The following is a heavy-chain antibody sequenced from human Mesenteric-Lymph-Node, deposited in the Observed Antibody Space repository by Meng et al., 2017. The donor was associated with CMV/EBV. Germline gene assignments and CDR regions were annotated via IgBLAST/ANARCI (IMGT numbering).Heavy chain of an antibody. CDR2: INHSGST. CDR3: ARRRAYYDSSGYYDY. V-gene: IGHV4-39*01. Sequence: SETLSLTCSVSGGSIISSSYFWGWIRQPPGKGLEWIGEINHSGSTNYNPSLRSRVTISVDTSKNQFSLKLSSVTAADTAVYYCARRRAYYDSSGYYDYWGQGTLVTVSS. D-gene: IGHD3-22*01. J-gene: IGHJ4*02. CDR1: GGSIISSSYF.